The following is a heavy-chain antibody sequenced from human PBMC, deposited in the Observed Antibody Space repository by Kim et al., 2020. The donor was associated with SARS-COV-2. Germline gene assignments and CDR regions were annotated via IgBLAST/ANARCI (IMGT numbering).Heavy chain of an antibody. CDR2: INAGNGNT. CDR1: GYTFTSYA. Sequence: ASVKVSCKASGYTFTSYAMHWVRQAPGQRLEWMGWINAGNGNTKYSQKFQGRVTITRDTSASTAYMELSSLRSEDTAVYYCARGGVVVVPAANQWGFEFDYWGQGTLVTVSS. V-gene: IGHV1-3*01. J-gene: IGHJ4*02. CDR3: ARGGVVVVPAANQWGFEFDY. D-gene: IGHD2-2*01.